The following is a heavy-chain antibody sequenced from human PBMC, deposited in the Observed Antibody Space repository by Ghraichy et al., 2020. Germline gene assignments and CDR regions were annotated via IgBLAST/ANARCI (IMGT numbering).Heavy chain of an antibody. V-gene: IGHV1-2*02. Sequence: ASVKVSCKASGYTFTGYYMHWVRQAPGQGLEWMGWINPNSGGTNYAQKFQGRVTMTRDTSISTAYMELSRLRSDDTAVYYCARARGITIFGVVIIGGYWGQGTLVTVSS. CDR3: ARARGITIFGVVIIGGY. CDR1: GYTFTGYY. CDR2: INPNSGGT. J-gene: IGHJ4*02. D-gene: IGHD3-3*01.